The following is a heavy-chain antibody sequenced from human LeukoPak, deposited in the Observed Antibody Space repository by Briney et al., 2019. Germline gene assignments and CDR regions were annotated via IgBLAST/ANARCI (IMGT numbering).Heavy chain of an antibody. J-gene: IGHJ4*02. CDR1: GGTFSSYA. V-gene: IGHV1-69*13. CDR2: IIPIFGTA. Sequence: SVKVSCKASGGTFSSYAISWVRQAPGQGLEWMGGIIPIFGTANYAQKFQGRVTITADESTSTAYMELSSLRSEDTAVYYCARGEDYGDYFDYWGQGTLVTVSS. CDR3: ARGEDYGDYFDY. D-gene: IGHD4-17*01.